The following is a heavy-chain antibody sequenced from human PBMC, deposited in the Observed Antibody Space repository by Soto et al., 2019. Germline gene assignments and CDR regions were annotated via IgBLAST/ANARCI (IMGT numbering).Heavy chain of an antibody. CDR3: VMVDNYVTPTPQDV. CDR1: GYICVNYG. CDR2: ISPYTGNT. J-gene: IGHJ6*02. V-gene: IGHV1-18*01. D-gene: IGHD3-16*01. Sequence: QVQLVHSGDEVKKPGASVKVSCKASGYICVNYGIAWVRQAPGQGLEWMGWISPYTGNTHSATKIQGRLTMTTDTSTSTAYRDLGSLTSDDTAVYYCVMVDNYVTPTPQDVWGQGTTVTVSS.